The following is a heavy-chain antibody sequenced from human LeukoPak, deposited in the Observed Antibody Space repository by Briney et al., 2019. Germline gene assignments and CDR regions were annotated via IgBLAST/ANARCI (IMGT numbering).Heavy chain of an antibody. CDR3: ARSRIVLADSLDP. CDR1: GGSISGYY. Sequence: WETLSLTCTVSGGSISGYYWNWIRQPAGKGLEWIGRIFHSGSTNYNPSLNSRVTMSVDTSKNQFSLKLSSVTAADTAVYYCARSRIVLADSLDPWGQGTLVTVSS. V-gene: IGHV4-4*07. D-gene: IGHD6-19*01. J-gene: IGHJ5*02. CDR2: IFHSGST.